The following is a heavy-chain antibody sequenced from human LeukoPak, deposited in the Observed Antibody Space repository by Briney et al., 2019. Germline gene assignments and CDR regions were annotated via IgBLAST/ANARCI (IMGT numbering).Heavy chain of an antibody. J-gene: IGHJ6*02. V-gene: IGHV4-59*01. CDR1: GGSISSYY. CDR3: ARDGYSYGTPKEYGMDV. D-gene: IGHD5-18*01. Sequence: SETLSLTCTVSGGSISSYYWSWIRQPPGKGLEWIGYIYYSGSTNYNPSLKSRVTISVDTSKNQFSLKLSSVTAADTAVYYCARDGYSYGTPKEYGMDVWSQGTTVTVSS. CDR2: IYYSGST.